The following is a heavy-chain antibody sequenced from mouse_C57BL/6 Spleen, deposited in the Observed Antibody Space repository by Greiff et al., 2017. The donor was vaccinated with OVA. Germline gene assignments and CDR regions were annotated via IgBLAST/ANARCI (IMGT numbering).Heavy chain of an antibody. CDR3: ARRGYYDYDWFAY. CDR2: ISSGGSYT. Sequence: EVNVVESGGDLVKPGGSLKLSCAASGFTFSSYGMSWVRQTPDKRLEWVATISSGGSYTYYPDSVKGRFTISRDNAKNTLYLQMSSLKSEDTAMYYCARRGYYDYDWFAYWGQGTLVTVSA. V-gene: IGHV5-6*02. D-gene: IGHD2-4*01. CDR1: GFTFSSYG. J-gene: IGHJ3*01.